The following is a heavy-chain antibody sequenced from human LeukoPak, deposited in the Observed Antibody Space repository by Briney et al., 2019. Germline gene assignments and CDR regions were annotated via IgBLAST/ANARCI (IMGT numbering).Heavy chain of an antibody. CDR2: IYTSGST. V-gene: IGHV4-61*02. D-gene: IGHD6-6*01. CDR3: ARDSLYSSSSGGTDY. CDR1: GGSISSGSYY. Sequence: SETLSLTCTVSGGSISSGSYYWSWIRQPAGKGLEWIGRIYTSGSTNYNPSLKSRVTISVDTSKNQFSLKLSSVTAADTAVYYCARDSLYSSSSGGTDYWGQGTLVTVSS. J-gene: IGHJ4*02.